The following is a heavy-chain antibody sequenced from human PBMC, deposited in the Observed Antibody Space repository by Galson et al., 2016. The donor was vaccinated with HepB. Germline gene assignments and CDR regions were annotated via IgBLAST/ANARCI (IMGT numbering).Heavy chain of an antibody. Sequence: SVKVSCKASGGSFTSYAFSWVRQAPGQGLEWMGGIIPIFKTPKNSQKFQDRVTISADESTATAYLELSSLRSEDTAVYYCARGYFDILTGYFLRFDSWGQGTLVTVSS. D-gene: IGHD3-9*01. CDR2: IIPIFKTP. V-gene: IGHV1-69*13. CDR1: GGSFTSYA. CDR3: ARGYFDILTGYFLRFDS. J-gene: IGHJ4*02.